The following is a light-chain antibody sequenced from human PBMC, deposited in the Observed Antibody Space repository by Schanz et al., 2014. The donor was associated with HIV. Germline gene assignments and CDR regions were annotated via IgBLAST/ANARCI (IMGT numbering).Light chain of an antibody. CDR1: QTVSNN. V-gene: IGKV3-20*01. Sequence: EIVMTQSPGTLSVSPGERATLSCRASQTVSNNLAWYQQKPGQAPRLLIYGASNRATGIPDRFSGSGSGTDFTLTISRLEPEDSAVYYCQQYVTSTRITFGGGTKVESK. J-gene: IGKJ4*01. CDR2: GAS. CDR3: QQYVTSTRIT.